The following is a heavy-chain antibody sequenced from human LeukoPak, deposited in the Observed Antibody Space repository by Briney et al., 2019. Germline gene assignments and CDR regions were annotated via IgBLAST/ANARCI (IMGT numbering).Heavy chain of an antibody. CDR3: VKVWWGAVAAYAFDI. CDR1: GFTFSSYA. Sequence: GGSLRLSCSASGFTFSSYAMHWVRQAPGKGLEYVSAISSNGGSTYYADSMKGRFTISRDNSKNTLYLQMSSLRAEDTAVYYCVKVWWGAVAAYAFDIWGQGTMVTVSS. CDR2: ISSNGGST. J-gene: IGHJ3*02. V-gene: IGHV3-64D*06. D-gene: IGHD6-19*01.